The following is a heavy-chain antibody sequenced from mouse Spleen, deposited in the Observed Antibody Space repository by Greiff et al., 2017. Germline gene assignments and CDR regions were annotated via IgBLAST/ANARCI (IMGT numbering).Heavy chain of an antibody. Sequence: EVQGVESGGGLVKPGGSLKLSCAASGFAFSSYDMSWVRQTPEKRLEWVAYISSGGGSTYYPDTVKGRFTISRDNAKNTLYLQMSSLKSEDTAMYYCARQTLYRYDGYYFDYWGQGTTLTVSS. CDR2: ISSGGGST. CDR1: GFAFSSYD. CDR3: ARQTLYRYDGYYFDY. V-gene: IGHV5-12-1*01. D-gene: IGHD2-14*01. J-gene: IGHJ2*01.